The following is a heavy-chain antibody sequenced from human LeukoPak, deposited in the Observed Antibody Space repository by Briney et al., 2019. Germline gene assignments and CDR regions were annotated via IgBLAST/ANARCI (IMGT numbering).Heavy chain of an antibody. J-gene: IGHJ4*02. CDR3: AREYSGSLIN. CDR1: GGSISSGGYY. Sequence: SETLSLTCTVSGGSISSGGYYWSWIRQPPGKGLEWIGYIYHSGSTYYNPSLKSRVTISVDRSKNQFSLKLSSVTAADTAVYYCAREYSGSLINWGQGTLVTVSS. V-gene: IGHV4-30-2*01. D-gene: IGHD1-26*01. CDR2: IYHSGST.